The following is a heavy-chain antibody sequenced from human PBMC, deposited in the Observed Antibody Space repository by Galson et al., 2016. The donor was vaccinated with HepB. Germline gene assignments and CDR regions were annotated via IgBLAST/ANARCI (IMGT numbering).Heavy chain of an antibody. Sequence: SLRLSCAASEFTFRSYSMNWVHQAPGKGLEWVSSISSNGNYIYYADSVKGRFTISRDNAKNSLYLQMNSLRVEDTAVYYCARDPYSMRVDVNDAFDIWGQGTTVTVSS. V-gene: IGHV3-21*06. D-gene: IGHD2/OR15-2a*01. CDR3: ARDPYSMRVDVNDAFDI. CDR2: ISSNGNYI. CDR1: EFTFRSYS. J-gene: IGHJ3*02.